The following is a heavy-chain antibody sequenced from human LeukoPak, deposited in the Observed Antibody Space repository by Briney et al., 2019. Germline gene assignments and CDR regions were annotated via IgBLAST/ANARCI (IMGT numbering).Heavy chain of an antibody. V-gene: IGHV3-43D*03. J-gene: IGHJ4*02. CDR3: AREGYDILTGGYFDY. Sequence: GGSLRLSCAASGFTFDDYAMHWVRQAPGKGLEWVSLISWDGGSTYYADSVKGRFTISRDNSKNSLYLQMNSLRAEDTAVYYCAREGYDILTGGYFDYWGQGTLVTVSS. D-gene: IGHD3-9*01. CDR2: ISWDGGST. CDR1: GFTFDDYA.